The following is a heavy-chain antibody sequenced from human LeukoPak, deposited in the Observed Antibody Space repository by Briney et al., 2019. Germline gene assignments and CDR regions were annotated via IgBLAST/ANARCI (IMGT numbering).Heavy chain of an antibody. Sequence: PSETLSLTCTVSGGPISSYYWSWIRQPPGKGLEWIGYIYYSGSTNYNPSLKSRVTISVDTSKNQFSLQLNSVTPEDTAVYYCARGNWNDLDLEYWGQGTLVTVSS. CDR3: ARGNWNDLDLEY. V-gene: IGHV4-59*12. CDR1: GGPISSYY. D-gene: IGHD1-1*01. CDR2: IYYSGST. J-gene: IGHJ4*02.